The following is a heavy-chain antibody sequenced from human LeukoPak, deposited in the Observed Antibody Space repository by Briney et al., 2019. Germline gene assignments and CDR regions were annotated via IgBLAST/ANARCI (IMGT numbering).Heavy chain of an antibody. CDR2: VSNDGTNR. CDR3: ARAVDIVATTPFDI. CDR1: GFSFSDYA. J-gene: IGHJ3*02. D-gene: IGHD5-12*01. V-gene: IGHV3-30*14. Sequence: GGSLRLSCAASGFSFSDYAIHWVRQAPGKGLEWVAGVSNDGTNRLYADSVKGRFTISRDNSKNTVYLDMNSLRAEDTAVYYCARAVDIVATTPFDIWGQGTMVTVSS.